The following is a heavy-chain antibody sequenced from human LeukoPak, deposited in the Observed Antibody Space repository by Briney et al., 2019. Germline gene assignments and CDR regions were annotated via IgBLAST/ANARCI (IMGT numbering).Heavy chain of an antibody. CDR3: ARDISSGYPTY. CDR1: GFTFSSYA. D-gene: IGHD5-12*01. V-gene: IGHV3-21*01. Sequence: GGSLRLSCAASGFTFSSYAMSWVRQAPGKGLEWVSSITSSGSYIYYADSVKGRFTISRDNAKNSLYLQMNSLRAEDTAVYYCARDISSGYPTYWGQGTLVTVSS. J-gene: IGHJ4*02. CDR2: ITSSGSYI.